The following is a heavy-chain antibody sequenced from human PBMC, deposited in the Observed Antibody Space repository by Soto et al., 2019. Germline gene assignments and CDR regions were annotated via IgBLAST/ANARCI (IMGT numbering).Heavy chain of an antibody. CDR3: TRGTKDYYDSSLFDH. CDR1: GGTFSSYA. CDR2: LIPIFGTA. Sequence: QVQLVQSGAEVKKPGSSVKVSCKASGGTFSSYAISWVRQAPGQGLEWMGGLIPIFGTANYAQKFQVRVPIPADESTRTAYMELSSLISEDTAVYYCTRGTKDYYDSSLFDHCGQGTLVTVSS. V-gene: IGHV1-69*01. D-gene: IGHD3-22*01. J-gene: IGHJ5*02.